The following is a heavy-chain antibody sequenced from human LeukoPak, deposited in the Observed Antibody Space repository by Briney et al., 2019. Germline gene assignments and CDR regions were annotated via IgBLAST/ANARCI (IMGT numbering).Heavy chain of an antibody. CDR2: LNWNGGGV. CDR3: VRDRSSTWTGHYGLDV. CDR1: GFTFDDYA. V-gene: IGHV3-9*01. J-gene: IGHJ6*02. D-gene: IGHD2-2*01. Sequence: GGSLRLSCAASGFTFDDYAMHWVRQAPGKGLQWVSGLNWNGGGVAYAGSVRGRFTISRDNAENSLYLQISSLRDEDTALYYCVRDRSSTWTGHYGLDVWGQGTTVTVSS.